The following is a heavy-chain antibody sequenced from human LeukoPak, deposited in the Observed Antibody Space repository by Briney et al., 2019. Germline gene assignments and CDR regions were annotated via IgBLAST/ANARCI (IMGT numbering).Heavy chain of an antibody. CDR3: ARPFGNKDWYFDL. Sequence: GGSLRLSSAASGFTFSSYWMSWVRQAPGKGLEWVSSISSSSSYIYYADSVKGRFTISRDNAKNSLYLQMNSLRAEDTAVYYCARPFGNKDWYFDLWGRGTLVTVSS. CDR1: GFTFSSYW. V-gene: IGHV3-21*01. J-gene: IGHJ2*01. CDR2: ISSSSSYI. D-gene: IGHD3-10*01.